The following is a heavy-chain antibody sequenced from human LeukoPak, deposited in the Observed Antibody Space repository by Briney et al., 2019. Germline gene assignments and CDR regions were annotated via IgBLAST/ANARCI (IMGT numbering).Heavy chain of an antibody. D-gene: IGHD6-19*01. V-gene: IGHV1-24*01. CDR1: GYTLTELS. Sequence: ASVKVSCKVSGYTLTELSMHWVRQAPGKGLEWMGGSDPEDGETIYAQKFQGRVTMTEDTSTDTAYMELSSLRSEDTAVYYCATDWRYSSGWFDFDYWGQGTLVTVSS. CDR3: ATDWRYSSGWFDFDY. J-gene: IGHJ4*02. CDR2: SDPEDGET.